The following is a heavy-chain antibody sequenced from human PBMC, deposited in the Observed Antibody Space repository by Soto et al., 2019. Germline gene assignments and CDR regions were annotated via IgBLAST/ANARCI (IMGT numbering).Heavy chain of an antibody. CDR2: IYWNSGRI. V-gene: IGHV3-9*02. CDR3: LKDITPGGLYN. Sequence: PGGSLRLSCAASVFTSNDYAMHWIRQAPGKGLEWVSGIYWNSGRIGYADSVKGRFTISRDNAKNSLYLQMNSLRAEDSALYYCLKDITPGGLYNWGQGTLVTVSS. CDR1: VFTSNDYA. J-gene: IGHJ4*02. D-gene: IGHD1-20*01.